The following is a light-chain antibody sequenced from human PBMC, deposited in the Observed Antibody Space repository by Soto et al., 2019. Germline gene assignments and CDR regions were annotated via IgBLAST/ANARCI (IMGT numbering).Light chain of an antibody. CDR2: EVT. V-gene: IGLV2-8*01. CDR3: SSYAGSNNLV. CDR1: SSDVGGYNY. Sequence: QSVLTQPPSASGSPGQSVTISCTGTSSDVGGYNYVSWYQQHPGKAHKLMIYEVTKRPSGVPDRFSGSKSGNTASLTVSGLKAEDEADYYCSSYAGSNNLVFGGGTKLTVL. J-gene: IGLJ3*02.